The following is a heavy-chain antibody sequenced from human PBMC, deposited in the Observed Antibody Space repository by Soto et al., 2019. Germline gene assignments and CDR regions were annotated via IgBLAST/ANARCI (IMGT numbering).Heavy chain of an antibody. J-gene: IGHJ6*02. D-gene: IGHD6-13*01. Sequence: ASVKVSCKASGYTFTSYGISWVRQAPGQGLEWMGWISAYNGNTNYAQKLQGRVTMTTDTSTSTAYMELRSLRSDDTAVYYCARDRPIIAAAVSYYYYGMDVWGQGTTVTVSS. CDR1: GYTFTSYG. CDR2: ISAYNGNT. V-gene: IGHV1-18*04. CDR3: ARDRPIIAAAVSYYYYGMDV.